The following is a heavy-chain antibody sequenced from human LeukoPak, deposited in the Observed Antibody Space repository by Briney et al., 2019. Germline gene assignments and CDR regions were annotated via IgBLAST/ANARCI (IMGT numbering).Heavy chain of an antibody. D-gene: IGHD7-27*01. Sequence: GGSLRLSCAASGFTFSSYGMHWVRQAPGKGLEWVAFIRYDGSNEYYADSVKGRFTISRDNSKNTLYLQMNSLRAEDTAVYYCAKRTNWGVGAFDIWGQGTMVTVSS. J-gene: IGHJ3*02. V-gene: IGHV3-30*02. CDR2: IRYDGSNE. CDR3: AKRTNWGVGAFDI. CDR1: GFTFSSYG.